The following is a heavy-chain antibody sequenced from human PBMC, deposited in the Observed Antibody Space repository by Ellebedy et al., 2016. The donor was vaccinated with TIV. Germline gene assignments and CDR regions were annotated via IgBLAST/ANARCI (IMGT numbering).Heavy chain of an antibody. V-gene: IGHV3-33*08. D-gene: IGHD2-8*01. CDR3: ARLKMYVSPFYAMDV. Sequence: GESLKISCAASGFTFNTYGMHWVRQAPGKGLEWVAVIRYDGGKKYYADSVKGRFTISRDNSKNTLYLQMNSLRADDTALYYCARLKMYVSPFYAMDVWGQGTAVTVSS. J-gene: IGHJ6*02. CDR2: IRYDGGKK. CDR1: GFTFNTYG.